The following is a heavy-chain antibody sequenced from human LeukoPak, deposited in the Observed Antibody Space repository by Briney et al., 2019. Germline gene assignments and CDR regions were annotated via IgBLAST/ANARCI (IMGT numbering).Heavy chain of an antibody. J-gene: IGHJ4*02. Sequence: GGSLRLSCAASGFTFSNAWMNWVRQAPGKGLEWVGRIKSKTDDGTTDYAAPVKGRFTISRDDSKNTLYLQMNSLKTEDTAVYYCTTVYGDYVIDYWGQGTLVTVSS. V-gene: IGHV3-15*07. D-gene: IGHD4-17*01. CDR3: TTVYGDYVIDY. CDR2: IKSKTDDGTT. CDR1: GFTFSNAW.